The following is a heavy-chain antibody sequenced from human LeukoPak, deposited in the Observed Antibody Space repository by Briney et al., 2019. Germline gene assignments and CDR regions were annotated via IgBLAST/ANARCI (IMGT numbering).Heavy chain of an antibody. CDR2: IYYSGST. Sequence: PSETLSLTCTVSGGTISSGGYYWSWIRQHPGKGLEWIGYIYYSGSTYYNPSLKSRVTISVDTSKNQFSLKLSSVTAADTAVYYCARGGRTGWNYPQHFRFDPWGQGTLVTVSS. J-gene: IGHJ5*02. CDR1: GGTISSGGYY. CDR3: ARGGRTGWNYPQHFRFDP. V-gene: IGHV4-31*03. D-gene: IGHD1-7*01.